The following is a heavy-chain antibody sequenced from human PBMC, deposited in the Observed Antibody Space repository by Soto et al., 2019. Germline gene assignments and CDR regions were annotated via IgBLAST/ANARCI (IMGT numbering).Heavy chain of an antibody. D-gene: IGHD4-17*01. CDR3: ARGPGMTTVTTSDY. Sequence: GGSLRLSCVASGFTFSSYGMHWVRQAPGKGLEWVAVIWYDGSNKYYADSVKGRFTISRDNSKNTLYLQMNSLRAEDTAVYYCARGPGMTTVTTSDYWGQGTLVTVSS. V-gene: IGHV3-33*01. CDR2: IWYDGSNK. CDR1: GFTFSSYG. J-gene: IGHJ4*02.